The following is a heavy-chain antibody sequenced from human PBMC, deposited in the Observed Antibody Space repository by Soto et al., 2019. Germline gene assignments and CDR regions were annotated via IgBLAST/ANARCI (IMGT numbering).Heavy chain of an antibody. J-gene: IGHJ4*02. Sequence: PSETLFLTCSVSGGSISGSYWSWIRQSPGKGLECLGYVYYTGSTNYSPSLRSRVSISVDTSKNEFSLRLSSVTAADTAVYFCARSVAVPGAHIDYWGQGTQVTVSS. CDR3: ARSVAVPGAHIDY. CDR2: VYYTGST. D-gene: IGHD6-19*01. CDR1: GGSISGSY. V-gene: IGHV4-59*01.